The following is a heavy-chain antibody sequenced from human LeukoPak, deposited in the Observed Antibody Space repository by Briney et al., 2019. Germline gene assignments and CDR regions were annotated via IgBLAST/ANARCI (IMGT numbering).Heavy chain of an antibody. CDR1: GYSFTSYA. Sequence: GASVKVSCKASGYSFTSYAINWVRQAPGQGLEWMGWISAYNGNTDYAQKLQGRVTMTEDTSTDTAYMELSSLRSEDTAVYYCATVGLSSSSWYNWFDPWGQGTLVTVSS. D-gene: IGHD6-13*01. V-gene: IGHV1-18*01. CDR3: ATVGLSSSSWYNWFDP. CDR2: ISAYNGNT. J-gene: IGHJ5*02.